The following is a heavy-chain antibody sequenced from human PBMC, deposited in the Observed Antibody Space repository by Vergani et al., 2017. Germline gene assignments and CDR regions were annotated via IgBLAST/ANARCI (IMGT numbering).Heavy chain of an antibody. J-gene: IGHJ5*02. Sequence: QLQLQESGPGLVKPSATLSLTCSVSGASIRSRNYYWGWIRQPPGKGLEWIASIYYSGSTYYNPSLKSRVTISVDTSKNQFSLKLSSVTAAVTAVYFCARHSTVEWLVKLGWIDPWGQGILVTVSS. CDR2: IYYSGST. V-gene: IGHV4-39*01. D-gene: IGHD6-19*01. CDR1: GASIRSRNYY. CDR3: ARHSTVEWLVKLGWIDP.